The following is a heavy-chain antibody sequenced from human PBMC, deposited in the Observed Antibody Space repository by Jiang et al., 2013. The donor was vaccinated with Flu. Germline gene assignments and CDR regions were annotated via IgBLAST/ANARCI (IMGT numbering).Heavy chain of an antibody. Sequence: GAEVKKPGSSVKVSCKASGGTFSSYAISWVRQAPGQGLEWMGRIIPILGIANYAQKFQGRVTITADKSTSTAYMELSSLRSEDTAVYYCARGIVVVTAYQTGWFDPWGQGTLVTVSS. CDR2: IIPILGIA. CDR1: GGTFSSYA. D-gene: IGHD2-21*02. CDR3: ARGIVVVTAYQTGWFDP. J-gene: IGHJ5*02. V-gene: IGHV1-69*04.